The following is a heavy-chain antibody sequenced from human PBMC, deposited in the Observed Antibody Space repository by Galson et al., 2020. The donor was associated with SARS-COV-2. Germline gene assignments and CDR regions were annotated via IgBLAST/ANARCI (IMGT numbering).Heavy chain of an antibody. V-gene: IGHV1-8*01. D-gene: IGHD3-10*01. CDR1: GYTFTSYD. CDR3: VRLEVRGVIVP. Sequence: ASVTVSCKASGYTFTSYDINWVRQATAQGLEWMGWMNPNSGNTGYAQKFQGRVTMTRDTSISTAYMELTSLTSEDTAVYYCVRLEVRGVIVPWGQGTLVTVSS. CDR2: MNPNSGNT. J-gene: IGHJ5*02.